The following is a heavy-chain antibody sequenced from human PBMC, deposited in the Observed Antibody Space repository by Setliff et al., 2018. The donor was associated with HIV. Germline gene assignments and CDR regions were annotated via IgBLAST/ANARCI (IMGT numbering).Heavy chain of an antibody. CDR1: GFTFNAYA. Sequence: GGSLRLSCAASGFTFNAYAMHWVRQPPGKGLEWVSGISSNTDNIYYADSVTGRFTISKDNAKNSLFLQMNDLRPEDTAFYYCVKDGTPIGRYYQYFHVWGEGIMVTVSS. CDR2: ISSNTDNI. V-gene: IGHV3-9*01. J-gene: IGHJ6*04. D-gene: IGHD1-26*01. CDR3: VKDGTPIGRYYQYFHV.